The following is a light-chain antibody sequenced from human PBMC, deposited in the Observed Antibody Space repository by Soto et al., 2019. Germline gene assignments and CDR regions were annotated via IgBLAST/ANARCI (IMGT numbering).Light chain of an antibody. V-gene: IGLV2-14*01. Sequence: QSALTQPASVSGSPGQSITISCTGTSSDIGGYDSVSWYQQHPGKAPKLMIYDVSYRPSGVSNRFSASKSANTASLTISGLQAEDEADYYCSSYTSRNTRIFGGGTKVTVL. J-gene: IGLJ2*01. CDR3: SSYTSRNTRI. CDR1: SSDIGGYDS. CDR2: DVS.